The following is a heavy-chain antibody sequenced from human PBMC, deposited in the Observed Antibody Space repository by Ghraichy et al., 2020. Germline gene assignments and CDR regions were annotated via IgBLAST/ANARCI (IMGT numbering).Heavy chain of an antibody. J-gene: IGHJ4*02. CDR3: AKNLRPSGSYASD. CDR2: ATGTGGIT. V-gene: IGHV3-23*01. CDR1: GFSFTNYA. Sequence: GGSLRLSCAASGFSFTNYAISWVRQAPGKGLEWVSGATGTGGITYYADSVKGRFTISRDNSKSTVYLQMNSLRVEDTALYYWAKNLRPSGSYASDWGQGTLVTVSS. D-gene: IGHD1-26*01.